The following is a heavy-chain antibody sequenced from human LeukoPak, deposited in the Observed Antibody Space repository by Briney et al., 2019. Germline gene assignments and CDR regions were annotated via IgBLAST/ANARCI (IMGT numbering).Heavy chain of an antibody. CDR3: ARGGLSGSGSYWFYFDY. Sequence: SVKVSCKASGGTFSSYAISWVRQAPGQGLEWMGGIIPIFGTANYAQKFQGRVTITADKSTSTAYMELSSLRSEDTAVYYCARGGLSGSGSYWFYFDYWGQGTLVTVSS. J-gene: IGHJ4*02. V-gene: IGHV1-69*06. CDR2: IIPIFGTA. D-gene: IGHD3-10*01. CDR1: GGTFSSYA.